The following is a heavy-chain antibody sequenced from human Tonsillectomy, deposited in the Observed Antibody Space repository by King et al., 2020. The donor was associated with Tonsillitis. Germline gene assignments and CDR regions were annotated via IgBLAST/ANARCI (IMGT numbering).Heavy chain of an antibody. CDR2: IRYDGSNK. J-gene: IGHJ6*02. CDR1: GFTFSSYG. D-gene: IGHD2-15*01. CDR3: AKDLSALVVVAATMWYYYGMDV. Sequence: QLVESGGGVVQPGGSLRLSCAASGFTFSSYGTHWVRQAPGKGLEWVAFIRYDGSNKYYADSVKGRFTISRDNSKNTLYLQMISLRAEDTAVYYCAKDLSALVVVAATMWYYYGMDVWGQGTTVTVSS. V-gene: IGHV3-30*02.